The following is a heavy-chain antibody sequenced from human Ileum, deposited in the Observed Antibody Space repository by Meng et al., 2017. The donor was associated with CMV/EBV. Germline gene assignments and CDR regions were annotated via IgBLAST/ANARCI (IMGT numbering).Heavy chain of an antibody. CDR1: GGSMSSYY. CDR3: AREGPTDWGRALDY. V-gene: IGHV4-4*07. Sequence: VGRQGSGPGLGKPSETLSRTCTVSGGSMSSYYWSWIRQPAGKGLEWIGRIYTSGSSNYNSSLKSRVTMSVDTSKNQFSMKLNSVTAADTAVYYCAREGPTDWGRALDYWGQGTLVTVSS. CDR2: IYTSGSS. D-gene: IGHD7-27*01. J-gene: IGHJ4*02.